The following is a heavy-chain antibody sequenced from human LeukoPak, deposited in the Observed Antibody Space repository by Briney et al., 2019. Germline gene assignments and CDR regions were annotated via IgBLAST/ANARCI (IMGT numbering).Heavy chain of an antibody. D-gene: IGHD5-12*01. J-gene: IGHJ3*02. CDR2: ISSNSATT. Sequence: GGSLRLSCAASGFSFSTDSMNWVRQVPGKGLEWISYISSNSATTHYADSVKGRFTISRDNAKNSLYLQMNSLRAEDTAVYYCARDRAVVATPDAFDIWGQGTMVTVSS. CDR3: ARDRAVVATPDAFDI. CDR1: GFSFSTDS. V-gene: IGHV3-48*01.